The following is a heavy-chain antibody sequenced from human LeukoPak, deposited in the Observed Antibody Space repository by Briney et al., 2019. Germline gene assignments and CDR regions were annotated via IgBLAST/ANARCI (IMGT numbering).Heavy chain of an antibody. CDR3: EVDYYDSSGYYVGDY. D-gene: IGHD3-22*01. J-gene: IGHJ4*02. V-gene: IGHV1-2*02. CDR2: INPNSGGT. Sequence: GASVKVSCKASGYTFTGYYMHWVRQAPGQGLEWMGWINPNSGGTNYAQKFQGRVTMTRDTSISTAYMELSRLRSDDTAVYYCEVDYYDSSGYYVGDYWGQGTLVTVSS. CDR1: GYTFTGYY.